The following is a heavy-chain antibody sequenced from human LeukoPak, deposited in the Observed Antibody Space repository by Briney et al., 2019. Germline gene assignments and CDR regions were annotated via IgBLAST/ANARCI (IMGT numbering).Heavy chain of an antibody. CDR2: ISASGASP. CDR1: GFTFNSDA. J-gene: IGHJ4*02. D-gene: IGHD6-19*01. Sequence: PGGSLRLSCAASGFTFNSDAMGWVRQAPGKGLEWVSIISASGASPYYADSVKGRFTISRDNSKNTLYLQMNSLRAEDTAVYYCAKRAVAGTYYFDYWGQGTLVTVPS. CDR3: AKRAVAGTYYFDY. V-gene: IGHV3-23*01.